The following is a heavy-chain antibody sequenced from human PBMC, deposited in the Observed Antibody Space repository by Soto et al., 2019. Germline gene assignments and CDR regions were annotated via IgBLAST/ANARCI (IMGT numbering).Heavy chain of an antibody. Sequence: GGSLRLSCAASGFTFSSYAMSWVRQAPGKGLEWVSAISGSGGSTYHAASVKGRFTISRDNSKNTLFLQMISLRAEDTAVYYCAKRGESGTGTTDFYYGMDVWGQGTTVTVSS. CDR2: ISGSGGST. V-gene: IGHV3-23*01. CDR3: AKRGESGTGTTDFYYGMDV. J-gene: IGHJ6*02. D-gene: IGHD1-1*01. CDR1: GFTFSSYA.